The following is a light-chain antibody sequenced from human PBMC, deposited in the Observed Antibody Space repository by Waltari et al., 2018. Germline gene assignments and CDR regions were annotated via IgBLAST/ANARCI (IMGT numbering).Light chain of an antibody. J-gene: IGKJ5*01. CDR2: TAS. CDR3: QQRHSYPIT. CDR1: QGISSY. Sequence: DMQLTQSPSSLSASVGDRVTITCRSSQGISSYLAWYQQKPGKAPKLLIHTASTLQGGVPSRFGGSGSGTDFTLTISSLQPEDFATYYCQQRHSYPITFGQGTRLEIK. V-gene: IGKV1-9*01.